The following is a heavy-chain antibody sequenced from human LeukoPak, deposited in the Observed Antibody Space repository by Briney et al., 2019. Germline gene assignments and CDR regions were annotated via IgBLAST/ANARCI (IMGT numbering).Heavy chain of an antibody. CDR1: GYTFTSYG. CDR2: MNPNSGNT. D-gene: IGHD3-22*01. V-gene: IGHV1-8*02. CDR3: ARMDSRGSDNWFDP. Sequence: GASVKVSCKASGYTFTSYGINWVRQATGQGLEWMGWMNPNSGNTGYAQRFQGRITMTRNTSISTAYMELSGLSSDDTAMYYCARMDSRGSDNWFDPWGQGTLVTVSS. J-gene: IGHJ5*02.